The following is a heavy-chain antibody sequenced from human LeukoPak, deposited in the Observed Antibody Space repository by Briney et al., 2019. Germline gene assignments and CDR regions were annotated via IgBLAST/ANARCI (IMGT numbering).Heavy chain of an antibody. CDR2: IYPNDFDT. Sequence: GESLKISCKASGYSFTGYWIGWVRQMPGKGLEWMGIIYPNDFDTRYSPSFQGQVTISADKSISTAYLQWSSLKASDTAIYYCARPSGYYISGTYYYYFDSWGQGTLVTVSS. CDR1: GYSFTGYW. CDR3: ARPSGYYISGTYYYYFDS. D-gene: IGHD3-10*01. V-gene: IGHV5-51*01. J-gene: IGHJ4*02.